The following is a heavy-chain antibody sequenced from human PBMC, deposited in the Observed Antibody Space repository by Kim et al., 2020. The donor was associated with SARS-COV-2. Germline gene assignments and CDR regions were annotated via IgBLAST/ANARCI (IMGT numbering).Heavy chain of an antibody. V-gene: IGHV1-3*01. Sequence: ASVKVSCKASGYTFTSYAMHWVRQAPGQRLEWMGWINAGNGNTKYSQKFQGRVTITRDTSASTAYMELSSLRSEDTAVYYCAREEPTSVWGSYRYGAGAFDIWGQGTMVTVSS. CDR3: AREEPTSVWGSYRYGAGAFDI. CDR1: GYTFTSYA. CDR2: INAGNGNT. J-gene: IGHJ3*02. D-gene: IGHD3-16*02.